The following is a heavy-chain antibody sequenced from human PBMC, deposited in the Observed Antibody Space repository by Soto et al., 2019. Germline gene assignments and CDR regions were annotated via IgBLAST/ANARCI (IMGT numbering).Heavy chain of an antibody. CDR1: GFTFSSSA. D-gene: IGHD3-16*02. CDR2: ISGSGGST. V-gene: IGHV3-23*01. J-gene: IGHJ6*02. Sequence: GGSLRLSCAASGFTFSSSAMSWVRQAPGKGLEWVSAISGSGGSTYYADSVRGRFTISRDNSKNTLYVQMNSLRAEDTAVYYCAKGLYDGRTSGMDVWGQGTTVTVSS. CDR3: AKGLYDGRTSGMDV.